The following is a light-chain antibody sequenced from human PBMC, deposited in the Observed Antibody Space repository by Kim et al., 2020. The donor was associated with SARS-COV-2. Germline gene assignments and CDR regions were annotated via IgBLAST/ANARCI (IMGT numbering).Light chain of an antibody. V-gene: IGKV1-9*01. CDR1: QGINRD. CDR3: QQLHSYPLT. CDR2: AAS. J-gene: IGKJ4*01. Sequence: IQLTQSPSSLSASVGDRVTITCRASQGINRDLAWYLRKPGKAPKVLIYAASALLDGVPSRFSGSGSGTDYTLTVSSLQPEDFGTYYCQQLHSYPLTFGGGTKVDIK.